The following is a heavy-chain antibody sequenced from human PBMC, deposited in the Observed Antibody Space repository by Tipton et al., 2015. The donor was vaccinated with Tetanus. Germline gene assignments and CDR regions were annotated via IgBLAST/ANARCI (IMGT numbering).Heavy chain of an antibody. V-gene: IGHV3-21*01. D-gene: IGHD3-3*01. J-gene: IGHJ5*02. CDR3: ARGWDFWRGYGPTWVDP. Sequence: SLRLSCVTSGLMFNTYSMNWVRQAPGKGLEWVSSIGSTDYIYYADSVRGRFTVSRDNAKNSLYLQMNSLRAEDTAVYYCARGWDFWRGYGPTWVDPWGQGTLVTVSS. CDR2: IGSTDYI. CDR1: GLMFNTYS.